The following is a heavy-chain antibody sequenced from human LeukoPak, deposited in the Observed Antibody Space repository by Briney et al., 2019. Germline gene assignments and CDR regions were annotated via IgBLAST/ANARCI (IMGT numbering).Heavy chain of an antibody. J-gene: IGHJ4*02. V-gene: IGHV4-4*07. CDR1: GGSISSSY. Sequence: SETLSLTCTVSGGSISSSYCSWIRQPPGKGLEWIGRIHTTGSTDSTDFNPSLKSRVTMSVDKSKNQFSLKLGSVSATDTAVYYCAGFGAGSYYWGQGTLLTVPS. CDR2: IHTTGSTDST. D-gene: IGHD3-10*01. CDR3: AGFGAGSYY.